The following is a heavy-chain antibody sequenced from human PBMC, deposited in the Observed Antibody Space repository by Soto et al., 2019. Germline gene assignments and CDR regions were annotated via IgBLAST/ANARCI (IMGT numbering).Heavy chain of an antibody. V-gene: IGHV1-18*04. CDR2: ISAYNGNT. CDR1: GYPFTRYG. D-gene: IGHD3-16*01. CDR3: ARDGMITFGGENLDDYYYYGMDV. J-gene: IGHJ6*02. Sequence: XPVKLSCTASGYPFTRYGISWVRKDHGQGLEWMGWISAYNGNTNYAQKLQGRVTMTTDTSTSTAYMELRSLRSDDTAVYYCARDGMITFGGENLDDYYYYGMDVWGQGTTVTVSS.